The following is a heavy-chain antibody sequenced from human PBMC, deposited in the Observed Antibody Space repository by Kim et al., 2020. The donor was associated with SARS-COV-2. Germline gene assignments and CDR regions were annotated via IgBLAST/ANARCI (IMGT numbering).Heavy chain of an antibody. V-gene: IGHV4-34*01. J-gene: IGHJ5*02. Sequence: SETLSLTCAVYGGSFSGYYWSWIRQPPGKGLEWIGEINHSGSTNYNPSLKSRVTISVDTSKNQFSLKLSSVTAADTAVYYCARGFYYDILTAPWGQGTLVTVSS. CDR2: INHSGST. D-gene: IGHD3-9*01. CDR3: ARGFYYDILTAP. CDR1: GGSFSGYY.